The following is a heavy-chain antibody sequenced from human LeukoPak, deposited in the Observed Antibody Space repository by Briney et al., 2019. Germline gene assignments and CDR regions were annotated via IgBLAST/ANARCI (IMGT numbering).Heavy chain of an antibody. CDR3: ARAPSRSGSYYPYFDY. Sequence: SQTLSLTCTVSGGSISSGDYYWSWIRQPPGKGLEWIGYIYYSGSTYYNPSLKSRVTISVDTSKNQFSLKLSSVTAADTAVYYCARAPSRSGSYYPYFDYWGQGTLVTVSS. CDR2: IYYSGST. D-gene: IGHD3-10*01. J-gene: IGHJ4*02. V-gene: IGHV4-30-4*01. CDR1: GGSISSGDYY.